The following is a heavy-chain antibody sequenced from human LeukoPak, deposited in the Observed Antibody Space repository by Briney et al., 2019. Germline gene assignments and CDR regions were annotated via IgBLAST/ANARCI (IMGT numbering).Heavy chain of an antibody. V-gene: IGHV3-30*04. CDR1: GFTFSFYA. D-gene: IGHD6-19*01. CDR3: ARDSSGPLHA. CDR2: ISYDGSNK. J-gene: IGHJ5*02. Sequence: GRSLRLSCAASGFTFSFYAMHWVRQAPGKGLEWVAVISYDGSNKYYADSVKGRFTISRDNSKNTLYLQMNSLRAEDTAVYYCARDSSGPLHAWGQGTLVTVSS.